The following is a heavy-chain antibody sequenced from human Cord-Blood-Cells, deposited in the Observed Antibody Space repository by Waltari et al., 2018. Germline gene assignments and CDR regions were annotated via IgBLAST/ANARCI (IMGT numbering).Heavy chain of an antibody. Sequence: QVQLVKSGAEVKKPGSSVKVSCKASGGTFSSYAISWVRQAPGQGLEWRGTIIPIRVRANYAHKFQGRVTITADKSTRTAYMDLSSLRSEDTALYYCAREEIAAAGRVDYWGQGTLVTVSS. CDR3: AREEIAAAGRVDY. V-gene: IGHV1-69*09. CDR1: GGTFSSYA. J-gene: IGHJ4*02. CDR2: IIPIRVRA. D-gene: IGHD6-13*01.